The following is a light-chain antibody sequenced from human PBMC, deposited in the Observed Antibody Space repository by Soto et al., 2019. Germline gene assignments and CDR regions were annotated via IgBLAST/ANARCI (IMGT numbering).Light chain of an antibody. J-gene: IGKJ4*01. CDR2: DAS. Sequence: EVVLTQSPGTLSLSPGERATLSCRASQSVSNSYFSWFQQKPGQAPRLLIYDASNRATGIPARFSGSGSGTDFTLTISSLEPEDFAVYYCQQRSNWPLTFGGGTK. CDR1: QSVSNSY. CDR3: QQRSNWPLT. V-gene: IGKV3-11*01.